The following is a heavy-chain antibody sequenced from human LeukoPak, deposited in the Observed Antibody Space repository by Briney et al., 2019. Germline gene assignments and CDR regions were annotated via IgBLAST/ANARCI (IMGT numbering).Heavy chain of an antibody. CDR3: ARETSGGGY. D-gene: IGHD2-15*01. CDR1: GGSFSSYT. J-gene: IGHJ4*02. CDR2: IIPILGIP. V-gene: IGHV1-69*04. Sequence: SVKVSYKASGGSFSSYTINWVRQAPGQGLEWMGWIIPILGIPQYSQRFQGRVTITADTSASTAYMELSSLRSEDTAVYYCARETSGGGYWGQGTLVTVSS.